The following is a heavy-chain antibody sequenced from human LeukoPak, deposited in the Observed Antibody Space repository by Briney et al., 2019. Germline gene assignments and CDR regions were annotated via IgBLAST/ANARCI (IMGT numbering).Heavy chain of an antibody. CDR1: GFTFSGSA. V-gene: IGHV3-73*01. Sequence: GGSLKPSCAVSGFTFSGSAMHWVRQASGKGLEWVGRIRSKANGHATAYAASVKGKFTISRDDSKNTAYLQMNSLKAEDTAVYYCTRSTSDSSSSRFDYWGQGALVTVSS. CDR2: IRSKANGHAT. D-gene: IGHD3-22*01. J-gene: IGHJ4*02. CDR3: TRSTSDSSSSRFDY.